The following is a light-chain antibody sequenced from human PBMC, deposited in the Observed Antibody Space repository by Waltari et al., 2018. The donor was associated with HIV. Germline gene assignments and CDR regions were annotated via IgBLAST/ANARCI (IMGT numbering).Light chain of an antibody. CDR2: ASF. J-gene: IGKJ4*01. V-gene: IGKV1-NL1*01. Sequence: DIQLTQSPSSLSASIGDTVTITCRASQGLSNSLAWYQQNPGKAPKLLVFASFRLQTGVPSRFSGSGSGADYTLTISGLQAEDSATYYCQQYQTTPSLTFGGGTRVEIK. CDR3: QQYQTTPSLT. CDR1: QGLSNS.